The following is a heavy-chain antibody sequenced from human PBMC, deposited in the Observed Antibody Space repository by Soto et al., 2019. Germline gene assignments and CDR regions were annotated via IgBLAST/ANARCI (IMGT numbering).Heavy chain of an antibody. Sequence: SDTLSLTCTVSVFSTSSSIYYLGWIRQPPGKGLEWIVSIYYSGSTYYNPSLKSRVTISVDTSKNQFSLKLSSVTAADTAVYYCAKGGSGSYSNAFDIWGQGTMVTVSS. V-gene: IGHV4-39*01. D-gene: IGHD3-10*01. CDR1: VFSTSSSIYY. CDR2: IYYSGST. J-gene: IGHJ3*02. CDR3: AKGGSGSYSNAFDI.